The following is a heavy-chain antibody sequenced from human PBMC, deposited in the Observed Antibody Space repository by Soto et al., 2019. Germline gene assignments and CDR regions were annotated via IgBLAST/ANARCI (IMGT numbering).Heavy chain of an antibody. CDR2: ISTYNGNT. D-gene: IGHD1-26*01. Sequence: QVQLVQSGAEVKKPGASVKVSCKPSGYTFSIYGISCVRQAPGQGLEWMGWISTYNGNTNYAQKLQSRVIMTEDTSTSTAYKELRSQRSDETAVYCCAGVGYSGSYGDGFDIWGQGTMVTVSS. J-gene: IGHJ3*02. CDR1: GYTFSIYG. CDR3: AGVGYSGSYGDGFDI. V-gene: IGHV1-18*01.